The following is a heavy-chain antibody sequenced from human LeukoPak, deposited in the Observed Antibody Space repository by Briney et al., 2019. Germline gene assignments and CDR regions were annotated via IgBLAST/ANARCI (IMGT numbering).Heavy chain of an antibody. CDR1: GLTFSYFG. CDR3: AKDVGMTTVLASFYY. Sequence: GGSLRLSCATSGLTFSYFGMHWVRQAPGKGLEWVAFIQYDGSNKYYADSVKGRFSISRDNSKNTLYLQMNSLRVEDTAVYYCAKDVGMTTVLASFYYWGQGTLVTVPS. J-gene: IGHJ4*02. V-gene: IGHV3-30*02. D-gene: IGHD4-11*01. CDR2: IQYDGSNK.